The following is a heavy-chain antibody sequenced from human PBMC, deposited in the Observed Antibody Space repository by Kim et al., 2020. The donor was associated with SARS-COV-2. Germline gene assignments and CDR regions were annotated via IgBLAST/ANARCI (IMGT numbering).Heavy chain of an antibody. D-gene: IGHD5-18*01. V-gene: IGHV4-59*01. Sequence: NYNPALKSRVTISVNTSRIQFSRRLSSVTAADTAVYYWARSPRGYSYDYWGQGTLVTVSS. J-gene: IGHJ4*02. CDR3: ARSPRGYSYDY.